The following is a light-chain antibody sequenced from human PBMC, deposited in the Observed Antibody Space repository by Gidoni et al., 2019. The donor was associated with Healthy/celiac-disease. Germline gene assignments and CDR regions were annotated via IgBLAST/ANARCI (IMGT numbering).Light chain of an antibody. CDR1: QSVLYSSNNKNY. J-gene: IGKJ2*01. Sequence: DIVMTQSPDSLAASLGERATINCKSSQSVLYSSNNKNYLAWYQKKPGQPPKLLIYWASTRQSGVPDRFSGSGSGTDFTLTISSLQAEYVAVYYCQQYYSTPYTFGQGTKLEIK. CDR2: WAS. CDR3: QQYYSTPYT. V-gene: IGKV4-1*01.